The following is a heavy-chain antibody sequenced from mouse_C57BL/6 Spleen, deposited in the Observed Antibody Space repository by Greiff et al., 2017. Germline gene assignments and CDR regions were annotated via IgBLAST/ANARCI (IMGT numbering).Heavy chain of an antibody. D-gene: IGHD1-2*01. CDR3: GRYWVTAEGDY. CDR2: IDPSDGST. Sequence: QVQLQQPGAELVRPGASVKLSCKASGYTFTSYWMHWVKQRPGQGLEWIGMIDPSDGSTNYNQKFKGKATLTVDKSSSTAYMQLSSLTSEDSAVYYGGRYWVTAEGDYWGQGTTLTVSS. J-gene: IGHJ2*01. V-gene: IGHV1-59*01. CDR1: GYTFTSYW.